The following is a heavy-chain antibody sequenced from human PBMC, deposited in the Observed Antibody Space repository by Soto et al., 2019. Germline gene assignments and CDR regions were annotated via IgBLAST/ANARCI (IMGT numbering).Heavy chain of an antibody. Sequence: QVQLQQWGAGLLKPSETLSLTCAVYGGSFSGYYWSWIRQPPGKGLEWIGEINHSGSTNYNPSLKSRVTISVDTSKNQFSLKLSSVTAADTAVYYCASGMLVPGGVDYWGQGTLVTVSS. J-gene: IGHJ4*02. V-gene: IGHV4-34*01. CDR2: INHSGST. CDR1: GGSFSGYY. D-gene: IGHD6-13*01. CDR3: ASGMLVPGGVDY.